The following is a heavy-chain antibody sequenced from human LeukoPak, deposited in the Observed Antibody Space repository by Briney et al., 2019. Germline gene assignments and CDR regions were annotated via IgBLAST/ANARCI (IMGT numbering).Heavy chain of an antibody. D-gene: IGHD5-24*01. CDR1: GGTFSSYA. CDR3: ARVVEMATIRGAFDI. CDR2: IIPIFGTA. V-gene: IGHV1-69*05. Sequence: SVKVSCKASGGTFSSYAISWVRQAPGQGLEWMGRIIPIFGTANYAQKFQGRVTITTDESTSTAYMELSSLRPEDTAVYYCARVVEMATIRGAFDIWGQGAMVTVSS. J-gene: IGHJ3*02.